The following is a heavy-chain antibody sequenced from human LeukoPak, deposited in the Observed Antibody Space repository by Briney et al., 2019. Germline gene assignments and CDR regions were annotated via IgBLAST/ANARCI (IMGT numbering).Heavy chain of an antibody. J-gene: IGHJ4*02. CDR1: GASISNYQ. CDR3: AGGTEHLGELSPFYDY. D-gene: IGHD3-16*02. CDR2: IDSGGGT. V-gene: IGHV4-4*07. Sequence: PSETLSLTCTVSGASISNYQWSWIRQTAGKRLEWIGHIDSGGGTYYNPSLKSGVTMSVDTSKNQFSLKLSSVTAADTAVYYCAGGTEHLGELSPFYDYWGQGTLVTVSS.